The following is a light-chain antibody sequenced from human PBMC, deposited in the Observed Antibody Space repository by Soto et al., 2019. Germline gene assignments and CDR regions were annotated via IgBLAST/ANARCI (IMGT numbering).Light chain of an antibody. J-gene: IGKJ5*01. CDR2: AAS. Sequence: DIQMTQSPSSLSASVGDRVTITCRASESIARHLNWYQQKPGKAPKLLIYAASSLQNGVPSRFRGVGSGTDFTLTISNLQPEDFATYYWQQTYSTLSITFGQGTRLEIK. CDR3: QQTYSTLSIT. V-gene: IGKV1-39*01. CDR1: ESIARH.